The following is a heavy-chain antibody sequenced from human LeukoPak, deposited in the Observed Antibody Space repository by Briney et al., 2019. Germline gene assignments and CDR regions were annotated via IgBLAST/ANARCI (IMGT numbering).Heavy chain of an antibody. CDR1: GFTFSSYA. Sequence: GGSLRLSCAASGFTFSSYAMHWVRQAPGKGLEWVAVISYDGSNKYYADSVKGRFTISRDNSKNTLYLQMDSLRAEDTAVYYCARNVRLGSGELSFAPFKNWFDPWGQGTLVTVSS. V-gene: IGHV3-30*04. CDR3: ARNVRLGSGELSFAPFKNWFDP. CDR2: ISYDGSNK. J-gene: IGHJ5*02. D-gene: IGHD3-16*02.